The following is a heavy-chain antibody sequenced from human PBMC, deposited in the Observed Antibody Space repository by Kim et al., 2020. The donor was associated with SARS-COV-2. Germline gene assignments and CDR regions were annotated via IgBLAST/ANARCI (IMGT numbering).Heavy chain of an antibody. CDR2: IYYSGST. CDR3: ASRPVPGYYDI. J-gene: IGHJ3*02. Sequence: SETLSLTCTVSGGSISSSSYYWSRIRQPPGQGREWIGSIYYSGSTYYNPSLKSPVTLSVDTTKNHFSLKLISVTAAATSLYSFASRPVPGYYDI. D-gene: IGHD3-10*01. CDR1: GGSISSSSYY. V-gene: IGHV4-39*02.